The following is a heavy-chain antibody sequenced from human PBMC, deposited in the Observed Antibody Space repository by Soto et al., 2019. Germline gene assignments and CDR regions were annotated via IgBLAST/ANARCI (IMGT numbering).Heavy chain of an antibody. CDR2: IIPILGIA. Sequence: QVQLVQSGAEVKKPGSSVKVSCKASGGTFSSYTISWVRQAPGQGLEWMGRIIPILGIANHAQKFQGRVTITADKSTSTAYMELSSLRSEDTAVYYCARGRGTVTTGAFDYWGQGTLVTVSS. CDR3: ARGRGTVTTGAFDY. J-gene: IGHJ4*02. D-gene: IGHD4-17*01. CDR1: GGTFSSYT. V-gene: IGHV1-69*02.